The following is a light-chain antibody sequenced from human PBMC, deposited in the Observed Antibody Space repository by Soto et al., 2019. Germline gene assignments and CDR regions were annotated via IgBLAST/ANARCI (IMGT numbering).Light chain of an antibody. CDR1: SIDVGGYDY. J-gene: IGLJ1*01. V-gene: IGLV2-14*01. CDR3: SSYSISTAYL. Sequence: QSALTQPASVSGSPGQSITISCTGTSIDVGGYDYVSWYQLHPGKAPKLMVFEVNNRPSGVSYRFSGSKSGNTASLTISGLQAEDEADYFCSSYSISTAYLFGTGTKLTVL. CDR2: EVN.